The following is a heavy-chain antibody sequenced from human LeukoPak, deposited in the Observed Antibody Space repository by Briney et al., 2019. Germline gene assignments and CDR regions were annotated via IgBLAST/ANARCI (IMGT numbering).Heavy chain of an antibody. D-gene: IGHD3-22*01. CDR3: AKRAGYYDSSGYYDCPDY. CDR2: IYSGGST. V-gene: IGHV3-66*04. CDR1: GFTVSSNY. J-gene: IGHJ4*02. Sequence: PGGSLRLSCAASGFTVSSNYMSWVRQAPGKGLEWVSVIYSGGSTYYADSVKGRFTISRDNSKNTLYLQMNSLRAEDTAVYYCAKRAGYYDSSGYYDCPDYWGQGTLVTVSS.